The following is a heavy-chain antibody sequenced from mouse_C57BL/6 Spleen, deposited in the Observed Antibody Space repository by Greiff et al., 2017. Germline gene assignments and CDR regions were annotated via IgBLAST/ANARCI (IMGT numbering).Heavy chain of an antibody. V-gene: IGHV2-2*01. Sequence: QVQLQQSGPGLVQPSQSLSITCTASGFSLTSYGVHWVRQSPGKGLEWLGVIWSGGSTDYNAAFISRLSISKDNSKSQVFFKMNRLQADDTAIYYCAREGDYDGEAWFAYWGQGTLVTVSA. J-gene: IGHJ3*01. CDR3: AREGDYDGEAWFAY. CDR2: IWSGGST. D-gene: IGHD2-4*01. CDR1: GFSLTSYG.